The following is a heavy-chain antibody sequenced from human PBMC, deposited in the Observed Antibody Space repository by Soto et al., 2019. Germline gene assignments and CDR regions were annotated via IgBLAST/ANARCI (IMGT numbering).Heavy chain of an antibody. CDR2: ISSSSSYI. CDR3: ARVRLVGYYGMDV. D-gene: IGHD6-6*01. J-gene: IGHJ6*02. V-gene: IGHV3-21*01. Sequence: LRLSCAASGFTFSSYSMNWVRQAPGKGLEWVSSISSSSSYIYYADSVKGRFTISRDNAKNSLYLQMNSLRAEDTAVYYCARVRLVGYYGMDVWGQGTTVTVSS. CDR1: GFTFSSYS.